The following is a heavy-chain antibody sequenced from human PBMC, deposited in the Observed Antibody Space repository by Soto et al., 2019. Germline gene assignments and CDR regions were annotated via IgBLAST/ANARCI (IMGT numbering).Heavy chain of an antibody. CDR2: ISFGGRT. Sequence: SETLSLTCTVSGGSITSSSYFWAWIRQPPGKGLEWIGRISFGGRTYHNPSLESRGTISLETSRSQFFLELTSVTAADTAVYYGASQRRETATYAQALDHGGQGAVVTVSS. CDR1: GGSITSSSYF. CDR3: ASQRRETATYAQALDH. J-gene: IGHJ4*02. V-gene: IGHV4-39*01. D-gene: IGHD1-1*01.